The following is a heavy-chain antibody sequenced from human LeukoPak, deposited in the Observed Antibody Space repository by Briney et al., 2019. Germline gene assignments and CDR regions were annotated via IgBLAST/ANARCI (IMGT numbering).Heavy chain of an antibody. Sequence: ASVKVSCKASGGTFSSYAISWVRQAPGQGLEWMGIINPSGGSTSYAQKFQGRVTMTRDTSTSTVYMELSSLRSEDTAVYYCARDLDPRGTTGTTLDPWGQGTLVTVSS. CDR1: GGTFSSYA. CDR2: INPSGGST. D-gene: IGHD1-1*01. CDR3: ARDLDPRGTTGTTLDP. J-gene: IGHJ5*02. V-gene: IGHV1-46*01.